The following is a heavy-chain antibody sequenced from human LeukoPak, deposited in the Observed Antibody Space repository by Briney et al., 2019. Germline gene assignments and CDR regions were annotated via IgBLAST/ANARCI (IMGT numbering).Heavy chain of an antibody. CDR2: IYYSGKT. V-gene: IGHV4-59*01. Sequence: SETLSLTCTVSGGSMSSYYWSWIRQPPGKGLEWIGYIYYSGKTNYNPSLKSRVSISIDTSKNKFSLRLNSVTAADTAVYYCATYGDLYNFDYWGQGTLVTVSP. D-gene: IGHD2-21*02. CDR1: GGSMSSYY. CDR3: ATYGDLYNFDY. J-gene: IGHJ4*02.